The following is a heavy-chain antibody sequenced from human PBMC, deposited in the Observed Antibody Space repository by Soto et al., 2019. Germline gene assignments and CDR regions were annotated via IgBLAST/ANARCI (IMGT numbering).Heavy chain of an antibody. Sequence: SETLSLTCTVSGGSISSSSYYWGWIRQPPGKGLEWIGSIYYSGSTYYNPSLKSRVTISVDTSKNQFSLKLSSVTAADTAVYYCARHIFGRGDENWFDPWGQGTLVTVSS. CDR1: GGSISSSSYY. J-gene: IGHJ5*02. CDR2: IYYSGST. D-gene: IGHD3-10*02. V-gene: IGHV4-39*01. CDR3: ARHIFGRGDENWFDP.